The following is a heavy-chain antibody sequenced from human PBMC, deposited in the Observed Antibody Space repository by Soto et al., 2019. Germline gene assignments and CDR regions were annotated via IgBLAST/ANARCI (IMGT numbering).Heavy chain of an antibody. CDR2: IIPILGIA. CDR3: ARDRGDYGAGYYYYYGMDV. J-gene: IGHJ6*02. V-gene: IGHV1-69*04. CDR1: GGTFSSYT. D-gene: IGHD4-17*01. Sequence: GASVKVPCKASGGTFSSYTISWVRQAPGQGLEWMGRIIPILGIANYAQKFQGRVTITADKSTSTAYMELSSLRSEDTAVYYCARDRGDYGAGYYYYYGMDVWGQGTTVTVSS.